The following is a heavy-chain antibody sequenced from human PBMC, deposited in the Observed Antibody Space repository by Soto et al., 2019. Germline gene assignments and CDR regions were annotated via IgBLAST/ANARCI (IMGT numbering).Heavy chain of an antibody. CDR2: IKQDGTQK. Sequence: VQLVESGGGLVQPGGSLRLSCAASGFTFSIYWMSWVRQAPGKGLEWVANIKQDGTQKNFADSVRGRFTISRDNAKNSLYLQMNSLRADDTAVYYCARDTTAGYFDYWGQGTLVTVSS. CDR1: GFTFSIYW. J-gene: IGHJ4*02. V-gene: IGHV3-7*01. D-gene: IGHD2-21*02. CDR3: ARDTTAGYFDY.